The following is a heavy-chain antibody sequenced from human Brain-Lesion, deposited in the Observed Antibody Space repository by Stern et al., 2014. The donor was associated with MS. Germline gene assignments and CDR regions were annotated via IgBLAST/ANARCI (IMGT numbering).Heavy chain of an antibody. V-gene: IGHV1-69*06. Sequence: QVQLVQSGAEVKKPGSSVKVSCKSSGGISWVRQAPGQGLEWMGGVIPFVGTSYYAQKFQGRVTITADTSANTTYLHLSRLTSDDTAVYYCARGTGDNWFGPWGQGTLVTVSS. CDR3: ARGTGDNWFGP. J-gene: IGHJ5*02. CDR1: GG. CDR2: VIPFVGTS. D-gene: IGHD3/OR15-3a*01.